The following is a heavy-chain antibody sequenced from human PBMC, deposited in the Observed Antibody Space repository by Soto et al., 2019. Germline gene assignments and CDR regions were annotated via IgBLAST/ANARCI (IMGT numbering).Heavy chain of an antibody. Sequence: GLLRLSCAAAGFTFSDYYMSWFRQAPGKGLEWVSYISGSGSTIHDADSVKGRFTISRDNAKNSLYLQMNSLRAEDTAVYYCARVGSILAAGTPDYWGQGTLVTVSS. V-gene: IGHV3-11*01. J-gene: IGHJ4*02. CDR3: ARVGSILAAGTPDY. D-gene: IGHD6-13*01. CDR1: GFTFSDYY. CDR2: ISGSGSTI.